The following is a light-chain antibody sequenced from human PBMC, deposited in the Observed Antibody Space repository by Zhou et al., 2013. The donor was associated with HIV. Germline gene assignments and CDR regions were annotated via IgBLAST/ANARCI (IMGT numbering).Light chain of an antibody. CDR3: MQATQFPLT. J-gene: IGKJ4*01. CDR2: EVS. Sequence: DIVLTQTPLSLSVTPGQPAAIYCKSSQSLLHSDGKTYFYWYLQKAGQPPHLLIYEVSNRFSGVADRFSGSGAGTFFTLKINRVEREDVGIYYCMQATQFPLTFGGGTKLEIK. CDR1: QSLLHSDGKTY. V-gene: IGKV2D-29*01.